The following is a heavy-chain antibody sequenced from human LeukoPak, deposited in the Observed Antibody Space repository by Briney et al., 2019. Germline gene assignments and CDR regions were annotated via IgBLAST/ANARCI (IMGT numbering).Heavy chain of an antibody. CDR1: GFTFSNYG. Sequence: PGGSLRLSCAASGFTFSNYGMHWVRQAPGKGLEWVAFIRYDGSNKYYADSVKGRFTIFRDNSKNTLYLQMNSLRAEDTAVYYCAKGSGYCSSTSCHGGWFDPWGQGTLVTVSS. D-gene: IGHD2-2*01. J-gene: IGHJ5*02. V-gene: IGHV3-30*02. CDR3: AKGSGYCSSTSCHGGWFDP. CDR2: IRYDGSNK.